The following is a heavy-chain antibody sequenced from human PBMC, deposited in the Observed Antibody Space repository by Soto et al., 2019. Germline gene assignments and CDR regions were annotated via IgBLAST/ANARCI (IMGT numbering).Heavy chain of an antibody. CDR3: AREEVEYYDILTGYYYFDY. CDR2: INAGNGNT. V-gene: IGHV1-3*01. D-gene: IGHD3-9*01. Sequence: ASVKVSCKASGYTFTSYAMHWVRQAPGQRLEWMGWINAGNGNTKYSQKFQGRVTITRDTSASTAYMELSSLRSEDTAVYYCAREEVEYYDILTGYYYFDYWGQGTLVTVSS. J-gene: IGHJ4*02. CDR1: GYTFTSYA.